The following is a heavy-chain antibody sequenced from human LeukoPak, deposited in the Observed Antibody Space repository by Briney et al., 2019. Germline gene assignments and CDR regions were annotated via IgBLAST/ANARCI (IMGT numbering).Heavy chain of an antibody. CDR2: ISAYNGNT. V-gene: IGHV1-18*01. Sequence: ASVKVSCKASGYTFTSYGISWVRQAPGQGLEWMGWISAYNGNTNYAQKLQGRVTMTTDTSTSTAYMELRSLRSEDTAVYYCATDITHYDSSGYYSYWGQGTLVTVSS. CDR3: ATDITHYDSSGYYSY. CDR1: GYTFTSYG. J-gene: IGHJ4*02. D-gene: IGHD3-22*01.